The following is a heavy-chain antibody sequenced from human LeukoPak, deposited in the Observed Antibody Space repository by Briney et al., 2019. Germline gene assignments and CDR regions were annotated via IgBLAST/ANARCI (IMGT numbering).Heavy chain of an antibody. CDR1: GGSITNGGYS. Sequence: PSETLSLTCAVSGGSITNGGYSWSWIRQPPGKGLEWIGYIYHSGSTHYNPSLRSRVTISADRSKKQFFLRLSSVTAADTAVYFCARGLIDYYHDSNDYNDAFDVWGQGTMVTVSS. J-gene: IGHJ3*01. CDR2: IYHSGST. D-gene: IGHD3-22*01. CDR3: ARGLIDYYHDSNDYNDAFDV. V-gene: IGHV4-30-2*01.